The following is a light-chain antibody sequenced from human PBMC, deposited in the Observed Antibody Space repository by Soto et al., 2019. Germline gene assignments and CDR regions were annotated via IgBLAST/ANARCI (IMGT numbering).Light chain of an antibody. CDR3: QQYHNWPPGT. V-gene: IGKV3-15*01. CDR2: GAS. CDR1: QSVSSN. Sequence: EIVMTQSPATLSVSPGERATLSCRASQSVSSNLAWYQQKPGQAPRLLIYGASTRATGIPARFSGRGSGTEFTLTISSLQSEDFAVYYCQQYHNWPPGTFGQVTKVEIK. J-gene: IGKJ1*01.